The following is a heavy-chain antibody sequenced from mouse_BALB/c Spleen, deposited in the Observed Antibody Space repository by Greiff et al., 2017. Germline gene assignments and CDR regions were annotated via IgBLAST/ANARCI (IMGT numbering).Heavy chain of an antibody. CDR3: ARDPYYYYGSRYAMDY. V-gene: IGHV5-4*02. D-gene: IGHD1-1*01. CDR2: ISDGGSYT. J-gene: IGHJ4*01. CDR1: RFTFSDYY. Sequence: EVHLVESGGGLVKPGGSLKLSCAASRFTFSDYYMYWVRQTPEKRLEWVATISDGGSYTYYPDSVKGRFTISRDNAKNNLYLQMSSLKSEDTAMYYCARDPYYYYGSRYAMDYWGQGTSVTVAA.